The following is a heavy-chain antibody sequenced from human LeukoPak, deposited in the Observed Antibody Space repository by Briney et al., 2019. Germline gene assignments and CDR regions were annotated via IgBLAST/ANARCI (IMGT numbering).Heavy chain of an antibody. V-gene: IGHV4-39*01. J-gene: IGHJ4*02. D-gene: IGHD2-2*01. CDR2: IYYSGST. CDR1: GGSISSSSYY. Sequence: SETLSLTCTVSGGSISSSSYYWGWIRQPPGKGLEWIGSIYYSGSTYYNPSLKSRVTISVDTSKNQFSLKLSSVTAADTAVYYCARRYCSSTSCPWGYWGQGTLVTVSS. CDR3: ARRYCSSTSCPWGY.